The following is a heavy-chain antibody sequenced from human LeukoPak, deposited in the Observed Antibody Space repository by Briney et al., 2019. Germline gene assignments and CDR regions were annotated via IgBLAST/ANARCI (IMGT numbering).Heavy chain of an antibody. CDR3: ARESITMVRGVIGWFDP. V-gene: IGHV4-59*12. Sequence: SETLSLTCTVSGGSISSYYWSWIRQPPGKGLEWIGYIYYSGSTNYNPSLKSRVTISVDTSKNQFSLKLSSVTAADTAVYYCARESITMVRGVIGWFDPWGQGTLVTVSS. J-gene: IGHJ5*02. D-gene: IGHD3-10*01. CDR2: IYYSGST. CDR1: GGSISSYY.